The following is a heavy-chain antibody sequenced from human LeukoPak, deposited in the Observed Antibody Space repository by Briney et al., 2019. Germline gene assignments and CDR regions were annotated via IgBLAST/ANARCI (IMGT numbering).Heavy chain of an antibody. D-gene: IGHD4-17*01. Sequence: ASVRVSCKASGYTITSYYMHWVRQAPGQGLEWMGIINPSGGSTSYAQKFQGRVTMTRDTSTSTVYMELSSLRSEDTAVYYCATTLAGDYGRYWGQGTLVTVSS. J-gene: IGHJ4*02. CDR1: GYTITSYY. CDR2: INPSGGST. V-gene: IGHV1-46*01. CDR3: ATTLAGDYGRY.